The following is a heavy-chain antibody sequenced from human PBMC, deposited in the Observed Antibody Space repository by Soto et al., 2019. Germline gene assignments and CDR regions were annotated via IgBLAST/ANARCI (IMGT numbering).Heavy chain of an antibody. J-gene: IGHJ6*02. V-gene: IGHV1-69*12. CDR2: IIPIFGTA. Sequence: QVQLVQSGAAVKKPGSSVKVSCKASGGTFSSYAISWVRQAPGQGLEWMGGIIPIFGTANYAQKFQGRVTITADESTSTAYMELSSLRSEDTAVYYCARGKASGGSPRYYYYYGMDVWGQGTTVTVSS. CDR1: GGTFSSYA. D-gene: IGHD2-15*01. CDR3: ARGKASGGSPRYYYYYGMDV.